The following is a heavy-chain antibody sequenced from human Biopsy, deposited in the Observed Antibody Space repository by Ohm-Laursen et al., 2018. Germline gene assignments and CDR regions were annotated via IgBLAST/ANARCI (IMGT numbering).Heavy chain of an antibody. CDR2: IYYSGSI. J-gene: IGHJ4*02. CDR1: GGSIGSFF. Sequence: GTLSLTWTVSGGSIGSFFWSWIRQPPGKGLEWIGYIYYSGSINYNPSLRSRVTISVDRSKNQFSLELSSVTAADTAVYYCARVGAGAPSIDYFDYWGQGALVTVSS. CDR3: ARVGAGAPSIDYFDY. D-gene: IGHD1-26*01. V-gene: IGHV4-59*01.